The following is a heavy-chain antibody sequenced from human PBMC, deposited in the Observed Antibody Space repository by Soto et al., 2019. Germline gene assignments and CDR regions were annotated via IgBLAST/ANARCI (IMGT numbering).Heavy chain of an antibody. Sequence: ASVKVSCKASGFTLNDFGVSCVRQSPGQGLEWMGWISGYDGNTNFAQKYEGRVTMTIDSSTSTAYMELRNLRSDDTAMYYCAREKWFGQTPFDSWGQGTLVTVSS. CDR1: GFTLNDFG. CDR2: ISGYDGNT. D-gene: IGHD3-10*01. J-gene: IGHJ4*02. CDR3: AREKWFGQTPFDS. V-gene: IGHV1-18*01.